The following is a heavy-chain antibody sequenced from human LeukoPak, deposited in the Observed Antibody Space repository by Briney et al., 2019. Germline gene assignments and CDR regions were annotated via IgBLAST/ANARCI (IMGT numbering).Heavy chain of an antibody. J-gene: IGHJ4*02. CDR3: ARQQLPDGTYYFDY. CDR1: GGSFSNYY. Sequence: PSETLSLTCAVYGGSFSNYYWSWIRQPPGKGLEWIAYIHYSGHTNYNPSLKSRVTISLDTSKNQFSLKLTSVTAADTALYYCARQQLPDGTYYFDYWGQGTLVTVSS. CDR2: IHYSGHT. D-gene: IGHD6-13*01. V-gene: IGHV4-59*01.